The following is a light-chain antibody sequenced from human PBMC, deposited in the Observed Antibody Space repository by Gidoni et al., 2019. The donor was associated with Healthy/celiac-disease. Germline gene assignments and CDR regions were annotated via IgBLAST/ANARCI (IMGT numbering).Light chain of an antibody. CDR3: QQYNNWPLT. J-gene: IGKJ1*01. CDR1: QSVSSN. Sequence: PATLSVSPGERATLSCRASQSVSSNLAWYQQKPGQAPRLLIYGASTRATGIPARFSGSGSGTEFTLTISSLQSEDFAVYYCQQYNNWPLTFGQGTKVEIK. V-gene: IGKV3-15*01. CDR2: GAS.